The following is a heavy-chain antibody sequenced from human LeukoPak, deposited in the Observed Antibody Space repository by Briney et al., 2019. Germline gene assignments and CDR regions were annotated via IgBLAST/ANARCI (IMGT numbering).Heavy chain of an antibody. CDR1: GFTFSSYQ. V-gene: IGHV3-48*03. D-gene: IGHD6-19*01. J-gene: IGHJ4*02. CDR2: ISSSGGTI. CDR3: ARAADSSGWLVGY. Sequence: GGSLRLSCAASGFTFSSYQMIWVRQAPGKGLEWVSYISSSGGTIYQADSVKGRFTISRDNAKNSLYLQMNSLRAEHTAVYYCARAADSSGWLVGYWGQGALVTVSS.